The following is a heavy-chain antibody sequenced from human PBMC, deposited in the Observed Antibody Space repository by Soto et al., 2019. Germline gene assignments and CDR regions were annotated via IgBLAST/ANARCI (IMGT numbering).Heavy chain of an antibody. V-gene: IGHV4-39*01. CDR2: IYYSGST. D-gene: IGHD2-21*02. Sequence: QLQLQESGPGLVKPSETLSLTCSVSGGSISSSSYFWGWIRQPPGKGLEGIGSIYYSGSTYYNPSLQSRVTVSVDTSKNQYSLKLSSVTAADTAVYYCARHPSDFWFDPWGQGTLVTVSS. J-gene: IGHJ5*02. CDR3: ARHPSDFWFDP. CDR1: GGSISSSSYF.